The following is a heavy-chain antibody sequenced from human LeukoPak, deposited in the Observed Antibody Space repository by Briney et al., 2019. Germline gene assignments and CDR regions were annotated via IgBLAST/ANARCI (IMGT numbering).Heavy chain of an antibody. Sequence: KASETLSLTCTVSGGSISSGGYYWSWIRQHPGKGLEWIGYIYYSGSTYYNPSLKSRVTISVDTSKNQFSLKLSSVTAADTAVYYCARVAPYGDLDYWGQGTLVTVSS. CDR2: IYYSGST. J-gene: IGHJ4*02. V-gene: IGHV4-31*03. CDR3: ARVAPYGDLDY. CDR1: GGSISSGGYY. D-gene: IGHD4-17*01.